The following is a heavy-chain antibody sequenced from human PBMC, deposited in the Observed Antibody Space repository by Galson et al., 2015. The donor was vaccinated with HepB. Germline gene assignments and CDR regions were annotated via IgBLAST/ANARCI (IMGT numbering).Heavy chain of an antibody. CDR1: GFTFSSYA. Sequence: SLRLSCAASGFTFSSYAMSWVRQAPGKGLEWVSAISGSGGSTYYADSVKGRFPISRDNSKNTLYLQMNSLRAEDTAVYYCAKDLGPARGYYYYGMDVWGQGTTVTVSS. V-gene: IGHV3-23*01. J-gene: IGHJ6*02. CDR2: ISGSGGST. D-gene: IGHD7-27*01. CDR3: AKDLGPARGYYYYGMDV.